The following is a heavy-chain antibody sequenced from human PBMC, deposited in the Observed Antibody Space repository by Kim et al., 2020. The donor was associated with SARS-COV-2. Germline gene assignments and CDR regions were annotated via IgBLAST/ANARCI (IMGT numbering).Heavy chain of an antibody. CDR2: INHSGST. V-gene: IGHV4-34*01. J-gene: IGHJ5*02. Sequence: SETLSLTCAVYGGSFSGYYWSWIRQPPGKGLEWIGEINHSGSTNYNPSLKSRVTISVDTSKNQFSLKLSSVTAADTAVYYCARAPVVWFSSLRPRGWFDP. D-gene: IGHD6-13*01. CDR3: ARAPVVWFSSLRPRGWFDP. CDR1: GGSFSGYY.